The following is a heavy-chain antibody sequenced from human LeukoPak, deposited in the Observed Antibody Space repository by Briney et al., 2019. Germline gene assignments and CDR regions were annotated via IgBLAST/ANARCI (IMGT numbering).Heavy chain of an antibody. Sequence: ASVKVSCKASGYTFTAYYMHWVRQSPGQGLEWMGWINPNSGGTNYAQKFQGRVTMTRDTSISTAYMELSRLRSDDTAVYYCARGSGRDSSGYYWRQGTLVTVSS. CDR1: GYTFTAYY. CDR3: ARGSGRDSSGYY. CDR2: INPNSGGT. D-gene: IGHD3-22*01. J-gene: IGHJ4*02. V-gene: IGHV1-2*02.